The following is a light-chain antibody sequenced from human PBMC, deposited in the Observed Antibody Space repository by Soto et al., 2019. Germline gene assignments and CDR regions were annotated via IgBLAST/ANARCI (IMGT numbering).Light chain of an antibody. CDR1: SSDIGAYNY. CDR2: EVS. J-gene: IGLJ2*01. V-gene: IGLV2-14*01. Sequence: QSALTQPASVSGSPGQSITISCTGTSSDIGAYNYVSWYQQHPGKAPRVIIYEVSNRPSGVSNRFSGSKSGNTASLTISGLQPEDEADYYCNSFTTGSTRLFGGGTKVTVL. CDR3: NSFTTGSTRL.